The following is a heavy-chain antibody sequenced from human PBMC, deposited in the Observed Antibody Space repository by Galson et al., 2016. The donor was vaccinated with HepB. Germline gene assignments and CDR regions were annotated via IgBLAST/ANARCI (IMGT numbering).Heavy chain of an antibody. V-gene: IGHV4-4*02. Sequence: SETLSLTCAVSGDSISRTNWWSWVRQPPGKGLEWIGEIYHSGNTNYNPSLKSRVTITLDKSKNQLSLQLSSVTAADTAVYYCARAYSTSLYIYLDYWGQGTLVTVSS. J-gene: IGHJ4*02. D-gene: IGHD6-13*01. CDR3: ARAYSTSLYIYLDY. CDR2: IYHSGNT. CDR1: GDSISRTNW.